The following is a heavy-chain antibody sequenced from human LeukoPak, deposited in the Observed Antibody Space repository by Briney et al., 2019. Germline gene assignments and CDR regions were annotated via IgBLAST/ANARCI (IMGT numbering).Heavy chain of an antibody. CDR1: GYTFTSYG. D-gene: IGHD1-26*01. J-gene: IGHJ4*02. Sequence: ASVKVSCKASGYTFTSYGISWVRQAPGQGLEWMGWISAYNGNTNYAQKLQGRVTITTDTSTSTAYMELRSLRSDDTAVYYCTRVVLVGTTYSYFDYWGQGTLVTVSS. V-gene: IGHV1-18*01. CDR3: TRVVLVGTTYSYFDY. CDR2: ISAYNGNT.